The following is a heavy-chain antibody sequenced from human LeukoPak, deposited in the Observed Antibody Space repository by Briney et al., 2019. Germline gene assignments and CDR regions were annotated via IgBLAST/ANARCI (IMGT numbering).Heavy chain of an antibody. Sequence: GGSLRLSCAASGFTFSSCAMHWVRQAPGKGLEWVAVISYDGSNKYYADSVKGRFTISRDNSKNTLYLQMNSLRAEDTAVYYCANQQLDGGEWFDPWGQGTLVTVSS. D-gene: IGHD6-13*01. V-gene: IGHV3-30*14. CDR2: ISYDGSNK. CDR3: ANQQLDGGEWFDP. J-gene: IGHJ5*02. CDR1: GFTFSSCA.